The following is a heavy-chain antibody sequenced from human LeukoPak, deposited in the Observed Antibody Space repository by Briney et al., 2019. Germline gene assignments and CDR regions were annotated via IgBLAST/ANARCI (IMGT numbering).Heavy chain of an antibody. CDR2: IKKTGSET. J-gene: IGHJ4*02. CDR1: KFIFSNYW. D-gene: IGHD2-15*01. Sequence: GGSLRLSCAASKFIFSNYWMSWVRQAPGKGLEWVAYIKKTGSETYYVDSVKGRFTITRDNARNSLFLQMNSLRAEDTAVYYCAREDGYCSGGNCYSYFDSWGQGTLVTVSS. V-gene: IGHV3-7*01. CDR3: AREDGYCSGGNCYSYFDS.